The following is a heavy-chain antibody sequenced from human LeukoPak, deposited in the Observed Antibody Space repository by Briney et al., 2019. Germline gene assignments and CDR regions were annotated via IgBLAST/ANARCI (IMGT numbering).Heavy chain of an antibody. CDR1: GYTFTGYY. J-gene: IGHJ3*02. D-gene: IGHD3-22*01. Sequence: ASVKVSCKASGYTFTGYYMHWVRQAPGQGLEWMGWINPNSGGTNYAQKFQGRVTMTRDTSISTAYMELSRLRSDDTAVYYCARVPITMIVVVGGTGLAFDIWGQGTMVTVSS. CDR2: INPNSGGT. CDR3: ARVPITMIVVVGGTGLAFDI. V-gene: IGHV1-2*02.